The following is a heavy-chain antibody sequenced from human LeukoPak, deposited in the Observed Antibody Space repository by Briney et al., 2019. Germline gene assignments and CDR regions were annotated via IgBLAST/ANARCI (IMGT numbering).Heavy chain of an antibody. CDR2: IYYSGSA. CDR3: ARDRGIAARLYNWFDP. V-gene: IGHV4-59*01. D-gene: IGHD6-6*01. J-gene: IGHJ5*02. CDR1: GGSISSYY. Sequence: SETLSLTCTVSGGSISSYYWSWIRQPPGKGLEWIGYIYYSGSANYNPSLKSRVTISVDTSKNQFSLKLSSVTAADTAVYYCARDRGIAARLYNWFDPWGQGTLVTVSS.